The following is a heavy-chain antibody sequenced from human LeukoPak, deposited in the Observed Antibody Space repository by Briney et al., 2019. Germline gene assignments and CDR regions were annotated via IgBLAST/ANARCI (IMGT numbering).Heavy chain of an antibody. CDR2: INHSGST. CDR3: ARGDIAAGGAPFDY. Sequence: PSETLSLTCAVDGESFSGYYWSWIRQPPGRGLEWIGEINHSGSTSYSASLKSRVTISVDTSKNQFSLKLNSVTAADTAVYYCARGDIAAGGAPFDYWGQGTLVTVSS. D-gene: IGHD6-13*01. V-gene: IGHV4-34*01. J-gene: IGHJ4*02. CDR1: GESFSGYY.